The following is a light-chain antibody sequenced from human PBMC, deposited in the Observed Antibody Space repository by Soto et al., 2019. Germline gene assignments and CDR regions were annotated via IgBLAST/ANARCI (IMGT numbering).Light chain of an antibody. CDR2: EVS. Sequence: SALTQPASVSGSPGQSITISCTGTSSDVGGYNYVSWYQQHPGKAPKLMIYEVSNRPSGVSNRFSGSKSGNTASLTISVLQAEDEAEYYCSSYTRSSTWVFGGGTKLTVL. J-gene: IGLJ3*02. V-gene: IGLV2-14*01. CDR1: SSDVGGYNY. CDR3: SSYTRSSTWV.